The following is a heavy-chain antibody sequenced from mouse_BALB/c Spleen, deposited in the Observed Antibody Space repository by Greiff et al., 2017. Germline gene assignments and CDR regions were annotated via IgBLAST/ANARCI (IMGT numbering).Heavy chain of an antibody. CDR2: ISSGGSYT. CDR1: GFTFSSYA. Sequence: EVHLVESGGGLVKPGGSLKLSCAASGFTFSSYAMSWVRQTPEKRLEWVATISSGGSYTYYPDSVKGRFTISRDNAKNTLYLQMSSLRSEDTAMYYCARQLTRGVYFDYWGQGTTLTVSS. V-gene: IGHV5-9-3*01. CDR3: ARQLTRGVYFDY. J-gene: IGHJ2*01.